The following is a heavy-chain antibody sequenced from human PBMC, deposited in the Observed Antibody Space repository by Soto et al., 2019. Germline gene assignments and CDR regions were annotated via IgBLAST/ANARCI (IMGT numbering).Heavy chain of an antibody. CDR3: ASVRGATDYYGMDV. J-gene: IGHJ6*02. Sequence: ASVKVSCKASGYTFTSYGISWGRQAPGQGLEWMGWISAYNGNTNYAQKLQGRVTMTTDTSTSTAYMELRSLRSDDTAVYYCASVRGATDYYGMDVWGQGTTVTVSS. V-gene: IGHV1-18*01. CDR1: GYTFTSYG. D-gene: IGHD1-26*01. CDR2: ISAYNGNT.